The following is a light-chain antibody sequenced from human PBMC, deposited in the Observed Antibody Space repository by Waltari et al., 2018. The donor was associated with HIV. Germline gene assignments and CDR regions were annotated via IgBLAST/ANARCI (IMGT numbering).Light chain of an antibody. CDR2: DVS. V-gene: IGLV2-11*01. CDR3: CSYAGSYPVV. Sequence: QSALTQPRSVSGSPGQSVTISCTGTSSDVGGYNYVSWYQQHPGKAPKFIMYDVSKRPSGVPDPFSCSKSGNTASLTISGLQAEDEADYYCCSYAGSYPVVFGGGTKLTVL. CDR1: SSDVGGYNY. J-gene: IGLJ3*02.